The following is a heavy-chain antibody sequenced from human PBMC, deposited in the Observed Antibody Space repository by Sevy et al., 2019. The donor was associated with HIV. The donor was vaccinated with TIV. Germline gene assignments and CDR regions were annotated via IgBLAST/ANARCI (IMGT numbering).Heavy chain of an antibody. CDR1: GGSVSSGSYY. J-gene: IGHJ5*02. Sequence: SETLSLTCTVSGGSVSSGSYYWSWIRQPPGKGLEWIGYIYYSGSTNYNPSLKSRVTISLDTSKNQFALKLSSVTAADRAVYDCARERAEWFGQKVVGWFDPWGQGTLVTVSS. CDR3: ARERAEWFGQKVVGWFDP. CDR2: IYYSGST. D-gene: IGHD3-3*01. V-gene: IGHV4-61*01.